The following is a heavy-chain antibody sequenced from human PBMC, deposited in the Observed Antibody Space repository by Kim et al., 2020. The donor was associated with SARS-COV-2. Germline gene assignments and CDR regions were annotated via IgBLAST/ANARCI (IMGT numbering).Heavy chain of an antibody. CDR3: ARHAYYDINGLL. V-gene: IGHV5-51*01. J-gene: IGHJ3*01. D-gene: IGHD3-9*01. Sequence: RYSPSFQGQVTISADKSISTAYLQWSSLKASDTAMYYCARHAYYDINGLLWGQGTMVTVSS.